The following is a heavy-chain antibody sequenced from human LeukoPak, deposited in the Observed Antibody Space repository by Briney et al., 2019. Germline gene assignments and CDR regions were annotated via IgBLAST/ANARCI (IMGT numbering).Heavy chain of an antibody. CDR3: VKDSRYRVSLNDACET. J-gene: IGHJ3*01. Sequence: GGSEGLLRAVSGFPSSRYAVSWVCQAPEKGLEWVSGLSGSGGSTYYTDSVKGRFTISRDNPNNRLYLQMNTLRVEDRAVYYCVKDSRYRVSLNDACETGGQGTIVIVSS. CDR2: LSGSGGST. V-gene: IGHV3-23*01. D-gene: IGHD2-8*01. CDR1: GFPSSRYA.